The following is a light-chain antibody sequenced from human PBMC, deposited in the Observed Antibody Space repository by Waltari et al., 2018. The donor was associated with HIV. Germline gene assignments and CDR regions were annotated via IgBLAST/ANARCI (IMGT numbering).Light chain of an antibody. Sequence: IQLIQSPSSLSASVGDSITITCQASQDIDNYLNWYRQKPGKAPQLLIYDASHLETGVPSRFTGRGYGTHFTFTISSLQPEDFAIYFCQQHDGLPPTFGGGTRV. J-gene: IGKJ4*01. CDR2: DAS. CDR3: QQHDGLPPT. CDR1: QDIDNY. V-gene: IGKV1-33*01.